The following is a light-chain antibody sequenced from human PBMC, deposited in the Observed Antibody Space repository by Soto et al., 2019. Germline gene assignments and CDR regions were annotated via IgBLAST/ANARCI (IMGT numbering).Light chain of an antibody. Sequence: QSALTQPASVSGSPGQSITISCTGTSSDVGGYNYVSWYQQHPGKAPKLMIYDVSNRPSGVSNRFSGSKSGNTASLTISGLQAGEEADYYGRSYTSSSTLGVFGGGTKLPVL. V-gene: IGLV2-14*01. CDR3: RSYTSSSTLGV. J-gene: IGLJ2*01. CDR2: DVS. CDR1: SSDVGGYNY.